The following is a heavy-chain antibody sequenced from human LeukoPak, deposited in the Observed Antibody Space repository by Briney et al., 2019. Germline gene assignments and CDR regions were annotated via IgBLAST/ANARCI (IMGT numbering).Heavy chain of an antibody. CDR3: ARDPSGSWSHHYYGMDV. V-gene: IGHV4-59*02. CDR2: IHYTGIT. CDR1: GGSVSSYF. J-gene: IGHJ6*02. D-gene: IGHD6-13*01. Sequence: SETLSLTCTVSGGSVSSYFWNWIRQPPGKGLEWIGYIHYTGITNYNPSLKSRVTISADTSKNQFSLKLSSVTAADTAVYYCARDPSGSWSHHYYGMDVWGQGTTVIVSS.